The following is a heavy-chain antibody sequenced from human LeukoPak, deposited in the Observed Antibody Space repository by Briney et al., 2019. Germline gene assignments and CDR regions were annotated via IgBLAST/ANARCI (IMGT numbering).Heavy chain of an antibody. J-gene: IGHJ3*02. D-gene: IGHD1-26*01. CDR3: AREGRWELRNAFDI. V-gene: IGHV4-59*01. CDR1: GGSISSYY. CDR2: IYYSGST. Sequence: SETLSLTCTVSGGSISSYYWSWIRQPPGKGLEWIGYIYYSGSTNYNPSLKSRVTISVDTSKNQFSLKLSSVTAADTAVYYCAREGRWELRNAFDIWGQGTMVTVSS.